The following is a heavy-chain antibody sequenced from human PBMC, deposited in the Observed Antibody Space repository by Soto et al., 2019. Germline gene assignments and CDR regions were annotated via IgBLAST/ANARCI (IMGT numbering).Heavy chain of an antibody. CDR3: ARVNLECCSSTSSKGGMDV. J-gene: IGHJ6*02. CDR1: GGSISSGGYY. CDR2: IYYSGST. V-gene: IGHV4-31*03. Sequence: QVQLQESGPGLVKPSQTLSLTCTVSGGSISSGGYYWSWIRQHPGKGLEWIGYIYYSGSTYYNPSLKSRVTISVDTSKNPFSLKLSSVTAADTAVYYWARVNLECCSSTSSKGGMDVWGQGTTVTVSS. D-gene: IGHD2-2*01.